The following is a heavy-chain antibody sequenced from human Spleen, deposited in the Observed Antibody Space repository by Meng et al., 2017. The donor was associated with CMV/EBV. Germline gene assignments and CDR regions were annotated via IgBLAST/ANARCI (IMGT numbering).Heavy chain of an antibody. V-gene: IGHV3-30-3*01. D-gene: IGHD6-6*01. CDR1: GFTSSTSA. CDR2: ISYDRSNK. Sequence: GPLEGSRVVVVQPGRSMRRSWPASGFTSSTSAMPWFRQAPGKGLEWVSVISYDRSNKYYADAVKGRFTISRDNSNNTLYLQMNSLRADDTAVYYCARDRYSSSFDYWGQGTLVTVSS. J-gene: IGHJ4*02. CDR3: ARDRYSSSFDY.